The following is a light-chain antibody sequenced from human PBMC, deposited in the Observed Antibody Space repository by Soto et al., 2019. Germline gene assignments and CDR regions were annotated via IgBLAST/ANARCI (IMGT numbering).Light chain of an antibody. V-gene: IGKV1-5*01. CDR1: QSISSW. CDR3: QQYNSYPLPWT. J-gene: IGKJ1*01. Sequence: DIPMTKSPSTLSASVGDRVTITCRASQSISSWLAWYQQKPGKAPKLLIYDASSLESGVPSRFSVSGSGTEFTRTISSLQLYDFASSYCQQYNSYPLPWTGGQATKVDI. CDR2: DAS.